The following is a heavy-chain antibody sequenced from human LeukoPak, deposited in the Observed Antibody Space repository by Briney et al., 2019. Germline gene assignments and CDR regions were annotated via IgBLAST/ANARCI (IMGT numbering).Heavy chain of an antibody. CDR2: IYSSGGT. J-gene: IGHJ5*02. V-gene: IGHV4-4*07. CDR1: AGSISSFY. D-gene: IGHD6-13*01. Sequence: SGTLSLTCTVSAGSISSFYWNWIRQPAGKGLEWIGRIYSSGGTNYNPSLQSRVTMSVDTSKNQVSLKVNSVTAADTAVYYCAREDSLSSWYFDAWGQGTLVTVSS. CDR3: AREDSLSSWYFDA.